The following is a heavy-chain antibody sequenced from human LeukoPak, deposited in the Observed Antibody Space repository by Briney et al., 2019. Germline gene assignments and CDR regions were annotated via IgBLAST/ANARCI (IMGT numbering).Heavy chain of an antibody. V-gene: IGHV3-23*01. J-gene: IGHJ6*02. CDR1: GFTFSSYA. D-gene: IGHD6-19*01. CDR3: AKEGKWLVGYYYGMDV. Sequence: GGSLRLSCAASGFTFSSYAMSWVRQAPGKGLEWVSTISGSGGSTYFADSVKGRFIISRDNSKNTLYLQMNSLRAEDTAVYYCAKEGKWLVGYYYGMDVWGQGTTVTVSS. CDR2: ISGSGGST.